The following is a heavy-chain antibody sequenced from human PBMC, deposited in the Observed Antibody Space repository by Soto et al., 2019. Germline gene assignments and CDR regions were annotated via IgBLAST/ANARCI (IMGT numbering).Heavy chain of an antibody. V-gene: IGHV3-23*01. Sequence: GGSLRLSCAASGFTFSSYAMSWVRQSPGKGLEWVSDIRGSGAGTYYADSVKGRFTISRDDSENTLFLQMNRLRVEDTAIYYCAKDQEQNYYGSLGHWGQGTLVTVSS. CDR2: IRGSGAGT. CDR1: GFTFSSYA. D-gene: IGHD3-3*01. CDR3: AKDQEQNYYGSLGH. J-gene: IGHJ4*02.